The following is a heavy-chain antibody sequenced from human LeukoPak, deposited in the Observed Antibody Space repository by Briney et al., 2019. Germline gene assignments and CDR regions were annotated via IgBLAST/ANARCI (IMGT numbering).Heavy chain of an antibody. CDR3: AKPALYSSSWSRDY. CDR1: GFTFNNYA. CDR2: ISYDGSDK. V-gene: IGHV3-30*04. D-gene: IGHD6-13*01. Sequence: GGSLRLSCAASGFTFNNYAIHWVRQAPGKGLEWVALISYDGSDKYYADSVKGRFTISRDNSKNTLYLQMNSLRAEDTAVYYCAKPALYSSSWSRDYWGQGTLVTVSS. J-gene: IGHJ4*02.